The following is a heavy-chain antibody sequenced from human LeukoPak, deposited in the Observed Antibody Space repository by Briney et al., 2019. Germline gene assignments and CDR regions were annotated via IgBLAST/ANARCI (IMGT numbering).Heavy chain of an antibody. V-gene: IGHV4-34*01. J-gene: IGHJ5*02. CDR1: GGSISSYY. CDR2: INHSGST. CDR3: AREKGCFDP. Sequence: SETLSLTCTVSGGSISSYYWSWIRQPPGKGLEWIGEINHSGSTNYNPSLKSRVTISVDTSKNQFSLKLSSVTAADTAVYYCAREKGCFDPWGQGTLVTVSS.